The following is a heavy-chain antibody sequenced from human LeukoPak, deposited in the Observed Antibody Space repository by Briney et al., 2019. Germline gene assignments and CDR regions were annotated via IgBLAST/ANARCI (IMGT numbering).Heavy chain of an antibody. V-gene: IGHV3-33*06. CDR2: IWYDGSKK. D-gene: IGHD6-13*01. CDR3: AKDRYSGLNTIDY. CDR1: GFSFSSYG. Sequence: GRSLRLSCAASGFSFSSYGMHWVRQAPGKGLEWVSVIWYDGSKKYYADSVKGRFTISRDNSKNTVYLQMNSLRAEDTAVYYCAKDRYSGLNTIDYWGQGTLVTVSS. J-gene: IGHJ4*02.